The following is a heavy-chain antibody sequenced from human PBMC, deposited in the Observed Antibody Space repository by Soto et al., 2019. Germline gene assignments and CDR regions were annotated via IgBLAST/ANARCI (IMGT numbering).Heavy chain of an antibody. Sequence: PSQTLSLTCAISGDSVSSNSAAWNWIRQSPSRGXEXLXXXFXRXXXYXXXTVSVKSRITVNPDTSKNHLSLQLKSVTPEDTAVYYCARTEGYFDYWGQGILVTVSS. J-gene: IGHJ4*02. V-gene: IGHV6-1*01. CDR2: XFXRXXXYX. CDR3: ARTEGYFDY. CDR1: GDSVSSNSAA.